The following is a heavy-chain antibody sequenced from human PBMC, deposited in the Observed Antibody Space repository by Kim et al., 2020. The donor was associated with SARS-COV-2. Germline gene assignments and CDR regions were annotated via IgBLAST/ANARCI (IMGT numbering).Heavy chain of an antibody. CDR3: ARDPLYSSSWLKSYDY. D-gene: IGHD6-13*01. CDR2: INSDGSST. V-gene: IGHV3-74*01. J-gene: IGHJ4*02. CDR1: GFTFSSYW. Sequence: GGSLRLSCAASGFTFSSYWMHWVRQAPGKVLVWVSRINSDGSSTSYADSVKGRFTISRDNAKNTLYLQMNSLRAEDTAVYYCARDPLYSSSWLKSYDYWGQGTLVTVSS.